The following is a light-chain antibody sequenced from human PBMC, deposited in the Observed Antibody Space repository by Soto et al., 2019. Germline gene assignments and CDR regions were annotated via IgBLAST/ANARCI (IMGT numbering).Light chain of an antibody. CDR2: AAS. CDR3: HQYGSARHT. J-gene: IGKJ2*01. CDR1: QSVYSNY. V-gene: IGKV3-20*01. Sequence: EIVLTQSPGTLSLSPGERATLSCRASQSVYSNYVDWYQQKPGQAPGLLIYAASRRATGNPDRFSGSGSGTDFTLTISRLEPEDSAVYYCHQYGSARHTFGQGTKQEIK.